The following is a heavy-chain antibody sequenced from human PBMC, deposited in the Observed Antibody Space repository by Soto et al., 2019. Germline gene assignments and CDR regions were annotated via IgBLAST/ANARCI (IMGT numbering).Heavy chain of an antibody. D-gene: IGHD5-12*01. V-gene: IGHV3-53*01. CDR3: ARDGGDSGYDRYYFDY. CDR2: IYSGGST. Sequence: EVQLVESGGGLIQPGGSLRLSCAASGFTVSSNYMSWVRQAPGKGLEWVAVIYSGGSTYYADSVKGRFTISRDNSKNTLYLQMNSLRAEDTAVYYCARDGGDSGYDRYYFDYWGQGTLVTVSS. CDR1: GFTVSSNY. J-gene: IGHJ4*02.